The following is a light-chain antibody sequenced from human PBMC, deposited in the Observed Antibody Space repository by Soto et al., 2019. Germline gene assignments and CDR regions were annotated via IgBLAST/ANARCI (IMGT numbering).Light chain of an antibody. Sequence: QAVVAQPPSVSGAPGQRVTISCSNIGAAYDVHWYQQLPGTAPKLLIYGNSNRPSGVPDRFSGSKSGTSASLAITGLQAEDEADYYCQSYDSSLSGSVFGTGTKVTVL. CDR2: GNS. CDR3: QSYDSSLSGSV. V-gene: IGLV1-40*01. CDR1: SNIGAAYD. J-gene: IGLJ1*01.